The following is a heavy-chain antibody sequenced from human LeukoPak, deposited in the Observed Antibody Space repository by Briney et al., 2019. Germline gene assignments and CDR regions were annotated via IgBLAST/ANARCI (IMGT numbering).Heavy chain of an antibody. Sequence: SETLSLTCTVSGGSISSYYWSWIRQPPGKGLEWIGYIYYSGSTNYNPSLKSRVTISVDTSKNQFSLKLSSVTAADTAVYYCAKSITMVRGAPRAFDIWGQGTMVTVSS. CDR2: IYYSGST. V-gene: IGHV4-59*12. CDR3: AKSITMVRGAPRAFDI. CDR1: GGSISSYY. D-gene: IGHD3-10*01. J-gene: IGHJ3*02.